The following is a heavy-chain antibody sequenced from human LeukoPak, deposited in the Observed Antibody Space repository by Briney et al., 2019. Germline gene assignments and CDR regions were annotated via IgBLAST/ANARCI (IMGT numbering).Heavy chain of an antibody. CDR3: ARGASSSWYSLWKF. CDR2: FYHSGGT. V-gene: IGHV4-59*01. D-gene: IGHD6-13*01. CDR1: GSSISSYY. Sequence: SETLSLTCNVSGSSISSYYWSWIRQPPGEGLEWIGYFYHSGGTNYNPSLKGRAIISVDTSKNEVSLKLRSVTAADTAVYYCARGASSSWYSLWKFWGQGTLVTVSS. J-gene: IGHJ4*02.